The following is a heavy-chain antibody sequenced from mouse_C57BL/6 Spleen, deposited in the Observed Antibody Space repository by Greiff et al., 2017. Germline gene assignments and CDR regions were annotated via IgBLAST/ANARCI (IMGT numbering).Heavy chain of an antibody. CDR3: ARGVHYGSSYFDY. Sequence: QVQLQQSGPELVKPGASVKISCKASGYAFSSSWMNWVKQRPGKGLEWIGRIYPGDGDTNYNGKFKGKATLTADKSSSTAYMQLSSLTSEDSAVYFCARGVHYGSSYFDYWGQGTTLTVSS. J-gene: IGHJ2*01. CDR1: GYAFSSSW. CDR2: IYPGDGDT. D-gene: IGHD1-1*01. V-gene: IGHV1-82*01.